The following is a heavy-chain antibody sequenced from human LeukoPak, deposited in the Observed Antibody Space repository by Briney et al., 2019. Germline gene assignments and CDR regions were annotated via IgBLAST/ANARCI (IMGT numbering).Heavy chain of an antibody. V-gene: IGHV1-18*01. Sequence: ASVKVSCKASGYTFTSYGISWVRQAPGQGLEWMGWISAYNGNTNYAQKLQGRVIMTTDTSTSTAYMELRSLRSDDTAVYYCARLLPTRGYGRGGSYYFDYWGQGTLVTVSS. J-gene: IGHJ4*02. CDR1: GYTFTSYG. D-gene: IGHD3-16*01. CDR2: ISAYNGNT. CDR3: ARLLPTRGYGRGGSYYFDY.